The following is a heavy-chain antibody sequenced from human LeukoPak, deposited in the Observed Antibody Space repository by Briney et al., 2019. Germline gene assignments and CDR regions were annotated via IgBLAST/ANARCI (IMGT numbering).Heavy chain of an antibody. J-gene: IGHJ4*02. CDR2: MNPNSGNT. D-gene: IGHD1-26*01. CDR1: GYTFTGYY. CDR3: ARAVRIVGSNPLLGPFEYYFDY. V-gene: IGHV1-8*03. Sequence: ASVKVSCKASGYTFTGYYMHWVRQAPGQGLEWMGWMNPNSGNTGYTQKFQGRVTLTRNTSINTAYMELTSLTYDDTAVYYCARAVRIVGSNPLLGPFEYYFDYWGQGTLVTVSS.